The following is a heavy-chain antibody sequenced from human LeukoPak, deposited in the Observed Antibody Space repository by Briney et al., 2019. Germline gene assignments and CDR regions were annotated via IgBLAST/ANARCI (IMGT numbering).Heavy chain of an antibody. J-gene: IGHJ4*02. CDR2: SNAAGSPV. Sequence: GGSLRLTCTGSGFTFSNYRMNWVRQAPGKGLEWISYSNAAGSPVSYAESVQGRFTISRDNAKNSLYLEMNSLRDDDTAVYYCAKDRWGFFDYWGQGTLVTVSS. CDR3: AKDRWGFFDY. CDR1: GFTFSNYR. D-gene: IGHD7-27*01. V-gene: IGHV3-48*02.